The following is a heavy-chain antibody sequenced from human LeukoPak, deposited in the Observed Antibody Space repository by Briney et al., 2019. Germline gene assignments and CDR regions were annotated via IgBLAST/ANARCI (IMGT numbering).Heavy chain of an antibody. CDR3: ARRAAMATDY. Sequence: SETLSLTCTVSGDSISSSSYYWGWIRQPPGKGPEWIGTIYYSGSTYYNTSLKSRVTLSVDMSKNQFSLELSSVTAADTAVYYCARRAAMATDYWGQGTLVTVSS. CDR2: IYYSGST. V-gene: IGHV4-39*01. J-gene: IGHJ4*02. D-gene: IGHD5-18*01. CDR1: GDSISSSSYY.